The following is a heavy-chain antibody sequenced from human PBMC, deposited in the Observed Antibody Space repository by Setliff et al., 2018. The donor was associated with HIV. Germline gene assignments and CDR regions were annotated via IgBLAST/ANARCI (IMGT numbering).Heavy chain of an antibody. V-gene: IGHV3-15*01. Sequence: LRLSCAASGFTFSNAWMSWVRQAPVKGLEWVGRIKSRTDGGTTDYAAPVKGRFTISRDDSKNTLYLQMNSLKTEDTAVYYCTTTPALLVGASHDAFDIWGQGTMVTVSS. D-gene: IGHD1-26*01. CDR3: TTTPALLVGASHDAFDI. J-gene: IGHJ3*02. CDR1: GFTFSNAW. CDR2: IKSRTDGGTT.